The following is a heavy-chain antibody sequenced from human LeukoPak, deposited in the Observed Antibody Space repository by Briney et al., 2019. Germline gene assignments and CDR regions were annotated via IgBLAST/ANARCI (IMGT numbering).Heavy chain of an antibody. Sequence: GGSLRLSCAASGFTFSSYNMNWIRQAPGKGLEWVSYITGSSSTIYYADSVKGRLTISRDNAKNSLYLQMNSLRAEDTAVYYCARGPYGSGSVVYYYMDVWGKGTTVTISS. J-gene: IGHJ6*03. D-gene: IGHD3-10*01. CDR2: ITGSSSTI. CDR3: ARGPYGSGSVVYYYMDV. V-gene: IGHV3-48*01. CDR1: GFTFSSYN.